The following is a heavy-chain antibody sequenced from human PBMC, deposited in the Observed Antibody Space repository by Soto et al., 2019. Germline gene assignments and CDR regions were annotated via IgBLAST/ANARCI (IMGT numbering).Heavy chain of an antibody. CDR2: IIPILGIA. Sequence: GASVKVSCKASGGAFSSYTISWVRQAPGQGLEWMGRIIPILGIANYAQKFQGRVTITADKSTSTAYMELSSLRSEDTAVYYCARVNFWSGSTNEYWGQGTLVTSPQ. V-gene: IGHV1-69*02. D-gene: IGHD3-3*01. J-gene: IGHJ4*02. CDR1: GGAFSSYT. CDR3: ARVNFWSGSTNEY.